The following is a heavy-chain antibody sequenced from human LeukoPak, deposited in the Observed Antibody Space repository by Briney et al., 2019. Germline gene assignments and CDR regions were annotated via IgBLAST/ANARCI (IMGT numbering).Heavy chain of an antibody. CDR3: ARDSVPAALRTQRSFYMDV. CDR1: GGTFSSYA. CDR2: IIPIFGTA. Sequence: GASVKVSCKASGGTFSSYAISWVRQAPGQGLEWMGGIIPIFGTANYAQKFQGRVTITTDESTSTAYMELSSLRSEDTAVYYCARDSVPAALRTQRSFYMDVWGKGTTVTVSS. J-gene: IGHJ6*03. D-gene: IGHD2-2*01. V-gene: IGHV1-69*05.